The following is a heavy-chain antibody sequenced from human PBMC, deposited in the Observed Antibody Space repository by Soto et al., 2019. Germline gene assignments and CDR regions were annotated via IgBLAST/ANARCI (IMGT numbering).Heavy chain of an antibody. V-gene: IGHV3-9*01. CDR2: ISWNSGSI. CDR3: ARDGGSEDSVYLR. D-gene: IGHD2-15*01. CDR1: GFTFDDYA. Sequence: GGSLRLSCAASGFTFDDYAMHWVRQAPGKGLEWVSGISWNSGSIGYADSVKGRFTISRDNAKNSLYLQMNSLRAEDTAVYYCARDGGSEDSVYLRWGQGTLVTVSS. J-gene: IGHJ4*02.